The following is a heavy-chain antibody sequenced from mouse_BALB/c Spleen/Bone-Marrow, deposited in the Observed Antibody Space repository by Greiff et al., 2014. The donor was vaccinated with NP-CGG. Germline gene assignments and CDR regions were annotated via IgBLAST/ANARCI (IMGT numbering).Heavy chain of an antibody. D-gene: IGHD2-3*01. CDR1: GFTFSSYT. Sequence: EVQRVESGGSLVKPGGSLKLSCAASGFTFSSYTMSWVRQTPEKRLEWVATISSGGSYTYYPDSVKGRFTISRDNAKNTLYLQMSSLKSEDTAMYYCTRDLYDGYYYYAMDYWGQGTSVTVSS. CDR3: TRDLYDGYYYYAMDY. CDR2: ISSGGSYT. J-gene: IGHJ4*01. V-gene: IGHV5-6-4*01.